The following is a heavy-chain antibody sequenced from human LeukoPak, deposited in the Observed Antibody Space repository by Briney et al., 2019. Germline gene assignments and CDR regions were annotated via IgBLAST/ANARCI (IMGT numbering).Heavy chain of an antibody. CDR3: AIVPAAITYFQH. CDR1: GFTVSRNY. Sequence: QPGGSLRLSCAASGFTVSRNYMSWVRQAPGKGLEWVSVIYSGGSTYYADSVKGRFTISRDNSKNTLYLQMNSLRAEDTAVYYCAIVPAAITYFQHWGQGTLVTVSS. J-gene: IGHJ1*01. V-gene: IGHV3-53*01. CDR2: IYSGGST. D-gene: IGHD2-2*01.